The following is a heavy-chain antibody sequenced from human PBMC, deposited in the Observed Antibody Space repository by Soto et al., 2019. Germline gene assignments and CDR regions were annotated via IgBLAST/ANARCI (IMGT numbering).Heavy chain of an antibody. D-gene: IGHD2-15*01. J-gene: IGHJ3*02. CDR3: ARVPEGIVVVVSAGSFGI. CDR1: GGTFSSLT. Sequence: SGKICCKASGGTFSSLTISWVRQAPGRGLEWMGGIIPIYGTANYAQKFQGRVTITRDTSASTAYMELSSLRSEDTAVYYCARVPEGIVVVVSAGSFGILRQLTMVP. V-gene: IGHV1-69*05. CDR2: IIPIYGTA.